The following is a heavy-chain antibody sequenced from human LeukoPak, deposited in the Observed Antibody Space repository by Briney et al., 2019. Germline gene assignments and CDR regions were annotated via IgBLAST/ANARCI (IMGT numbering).Heavy chain of an antibody. J-gene: IGHJ4*02. CDR2: IYSGGST. V-gene: IGHV3-53*01. CDR1: GFTFSNCN. Sequence: GGSLRLSCAASGFTFSNCNMNWVRHAPGKGLEWVSVIYSGGSTYYADSVKGRFTISRDNSKNTLYLQMNSLRAEDTAVYYCARDGGAGDYVDYWGQGTLVTVSS. D-gene: IGHD6-13*01. CDR3: ARDGGAGDYVDY.